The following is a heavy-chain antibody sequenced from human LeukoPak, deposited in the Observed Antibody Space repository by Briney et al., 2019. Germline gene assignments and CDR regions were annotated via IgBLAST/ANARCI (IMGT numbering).Heavy chain of an antibody. Sequence: SETLSLTCTVSGGSISSYYWSWIRQPPGKGLEWIGYIYYSGSTNYNPSLKSRVTISVDTSKNQFSLKLSSVTAADTAVYYCARHDAVIGSVWFGPWGQGTLVTVSS. CDR3: ARHDAVIGSVWFGP. CDR2: IYYSGST. J-gene: IGHJ5*02. D-gene: IGHD3-10*01. V-gene: IGHV4-59*08. CDR1: GGSISSYY.